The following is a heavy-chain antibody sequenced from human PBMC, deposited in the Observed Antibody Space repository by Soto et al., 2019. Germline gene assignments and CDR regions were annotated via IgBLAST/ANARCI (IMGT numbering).Heavy chain of an antibody. V-gene: IGHV3-23*04. D-gene: IGHD6-13*01. Sequence: EVQVVESGGGLVKPGGSLRLSCAASGFSFSTYDMSWVRQAPGKGLEWVSAISGSGGSTYYADSVKGRFTISRDNSKNTLYLQMNSLRAEDTAVYYCAKGERLYSFDPWGQGTLVTVSS. CDR2: ISGSGGST. J-gene: IGHJ5*02. CDR1: GFSFSTYD. CDR3: AKGERLYSFDP.